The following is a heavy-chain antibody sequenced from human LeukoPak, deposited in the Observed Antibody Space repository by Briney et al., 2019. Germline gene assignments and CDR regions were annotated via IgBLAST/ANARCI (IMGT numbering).Heavy chain of an antibody. CDR2: IIPIFGTA. D-gene: IGHD6-13*01. V-gene: IGHV1-69*13. CDR1: GGTFSSYA. J-gene: IGHJ4*02. CDR3: ARDSTGYSSSWAFDY. Sequence: SVKVSCTASGGTFSSYAISWVRQAPGQGLEWMGGIIPIFGTANYAQKFQGRVTITADESTSTAHMELSSLRSEDTAVYYCARDSTGYSSSWAFDYWGQGTLVTVSS.